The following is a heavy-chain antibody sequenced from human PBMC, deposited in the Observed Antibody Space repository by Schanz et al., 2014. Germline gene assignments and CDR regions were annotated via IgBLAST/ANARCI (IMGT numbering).Heavy chain of an antibody. CDR2: IIPILDKT. CDR1: GGTFSSST. CDR3: AELDRARYYAMDA. D-gene: IGHD3-3*01. J-gene: IGHJ6*02. Sequence: QVQLVQSGAEVKKPGSSVKVSCKASGGTFSSSTLTWVRQAPGQGLEWMGRIIPILDKTNYAQKFQGRVTMTADKSTSTVYMEVIGLRSEDTAVYYCAELDRARYYAMDAWGRGTAVTVSS. V-gene: IGHV1-69*02.